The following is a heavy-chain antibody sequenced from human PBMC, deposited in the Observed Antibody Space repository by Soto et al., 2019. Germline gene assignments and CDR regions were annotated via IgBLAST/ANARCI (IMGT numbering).Heavy chain of an antibody. CDR2: IYYSGST. V-gene: IGHV4-30-4*02. Sequence: SETLSLTCTVSGGSISSGDYYWSWIRQPPGKGLEWIGYIYYSGSTYYNPSLKSRVTISVDTSKNQFSLKLSSVTAADTAVYYCARDGSGSYYHPEYFQHWGQGTLVTVSS. CDR1: GGSISSGDYY. D-gene: IGHD1-26*01. CDR3: ARDGSGSYYHPEYFQH. J-gene: IGHJ1*01.